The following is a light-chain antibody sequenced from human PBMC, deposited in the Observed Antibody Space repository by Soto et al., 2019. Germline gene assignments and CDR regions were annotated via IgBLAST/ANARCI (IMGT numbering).Light chain of an antibody. Sequence: EIVMTQSPATLSVSPGERATLSCRASQSVSSNLAWYQQKPGQAPRLLIHGASNRATGIPDRFSGSGSGTDFTLTITRLEPEDFAVYYCQQYGGSPRTFGQGNKVDI. CDR3: QQYGGSPRT. V-gene: IGKV3-20*01. CDR1: QSVSSN. J-gene: IGKJ1*01. CDR2: GAS.